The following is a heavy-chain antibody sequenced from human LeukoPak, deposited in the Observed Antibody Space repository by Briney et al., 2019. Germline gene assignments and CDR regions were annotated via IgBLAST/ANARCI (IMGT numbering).Heavy chain of an antibody. CDR2: IYYSGST. V-gene: IGHV4-59*12. J-gene: IGHJ4*02. D-gene: IGHD3-3*01. CDR3: ARVFCDFWSGYSRFDY. Sequence: SETLSLTCTVSGGSISSYHWSWIRQPPGKGLEWIGYIYYSGSTNYNPSLKSRVTISVDTSKNQFSLKLSSVTAADTAVYYCARVFCDFWSGYSRFDYWGQGTLVTVSS. CDR1: GGSISSYH.